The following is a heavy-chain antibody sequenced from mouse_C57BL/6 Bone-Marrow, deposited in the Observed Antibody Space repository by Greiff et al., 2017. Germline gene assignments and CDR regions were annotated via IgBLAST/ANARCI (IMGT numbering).Heavy chain of an antibody. CDR2: INPYNGGT. D-gene: IGHD1-1*01. CDR1: GYTFTDYY. J-gene: IGHJ3*01. CDR3: ARGIYYYGSSLDWFAY. Sequence: EVQLQQSGPVLVKPGASVKMSCKASGYTFTDYYMNWVKQSHGKSLEWIGVINPYNGGTSYNQKFKGKATLTVDKSSSTAYMELNSLTSEDSAVYYCARGIYYYGSSLDWFAYWGQGTLVTVSA. V-gene: IGHV1-19*01.